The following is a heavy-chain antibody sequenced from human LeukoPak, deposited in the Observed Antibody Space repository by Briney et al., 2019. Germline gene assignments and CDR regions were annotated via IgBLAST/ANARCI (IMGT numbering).Heavy chain of an antibody. J-gene: IGHJ3*02. CDR2: INPNSGGT. CDR3: ARGDGEGATIYAFDI. Sequence: ASVKVSCKASGYTFTGYYMHWVRQAPGQGLEWMGWINPNSGGTNYAQKFQGRVTMTRDTSISTAYMELSRLRSDDTAVYHCARGDGEGATIYAFDIWGQGTMVTVSS. CDR1: GYTFTGYY. V-gene: IGHV1-2*02. D-gene: IGHD1-26*01.